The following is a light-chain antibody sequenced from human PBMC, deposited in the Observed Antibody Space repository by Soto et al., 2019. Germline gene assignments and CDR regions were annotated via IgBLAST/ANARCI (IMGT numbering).Light chain of an antibody. CDR3: SSYTTSNTRQIV. CDR1: SSDVSDYNY. V-gene: IGLV2-14*01. J-gene: IGLJ1*01. CDR2: DVS. Sequence: QSVLTQPASVSGSPGQSITISCTGTSSDVSDYNYVSWYQQHPGKAPKFMIYDVSNRPSGVSNRFSGSKSGNTASLTISGLQAEDEADYYCSSYTTSNTRQIVFGTGTKVTVL.